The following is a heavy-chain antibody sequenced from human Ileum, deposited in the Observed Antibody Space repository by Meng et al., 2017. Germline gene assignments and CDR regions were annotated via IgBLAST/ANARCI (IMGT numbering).Heavy chain of an antibody. CDR3: ARRVGATPYAYNWLDP. CDR2: IDHSGGT. V-gene: IGHV4-34*01. J-gene: IGHJ5*02. CDR1: GGSFSGYY. Sequence: QGQLKTWGAGLLKPSEALSLPCGVYGGSFSGYYWSWIRQPPGKGLEWIGEIDHSGGTNYNPSLKNRVTISVDTSNNRFSLKLSSVKAADTALYFCARRVGATPYAYNWLDPWGQGTLVTVSS. D-gene: IGHD1-26*01.